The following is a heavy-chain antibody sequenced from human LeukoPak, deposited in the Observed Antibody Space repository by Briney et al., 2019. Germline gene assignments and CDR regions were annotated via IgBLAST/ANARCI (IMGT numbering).Heavy chain of an antibody. CDR1: GFTFSSYA. D-gene: IGHD6-13*01. Sequence: PGGSLRLSCAASGFTFSSYAMSWVRQAPGKGLEWVSAITGSGGSTYHADSVKGRFTISRDNSKNTLYLQMNSLRAEDTAVYYCVAAAGVLVTLDYWGQGTLVTVSS. CDR2: ITGSGGST. J-gene: IGHJ4*02. CDR3: VAAAGVLVTLDY. V-gene: IGHV3-23*01.